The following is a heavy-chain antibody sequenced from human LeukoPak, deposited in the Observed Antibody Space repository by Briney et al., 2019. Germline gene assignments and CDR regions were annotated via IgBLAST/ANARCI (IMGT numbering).Heavy chain of an antibody. CDR3: ARDQLLTCTLLGGCGWFDP. CDR1: GGTLSSYA. V-gene: IGHV1-69*06. D-gene: IGHD1-26*01. Sequence: ASVKVSCKASGGTLSSYAISWVRQAPGQGLEWMGGIIPIFGTANYAQKFQGRVTITADKSTSTAYMELSSLRSEDTAVYYCARDQLLTCTLLGGCGWFDPWGQGTLVTVSS. J-gene: IGHJ5*02. CDR2: IIPIFGTA.